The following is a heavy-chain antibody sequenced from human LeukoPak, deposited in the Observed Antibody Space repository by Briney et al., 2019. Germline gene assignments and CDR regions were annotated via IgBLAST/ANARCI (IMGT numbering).Heavy chain of an antibody. CDR1: GYTFTSYG. D-gene: IGHD6-13*01. CDR3: ARDEESYSSSWYYFDY. J-gene: IGHJ4*02. V-gene: IGHV1-18*01. CDR2: ISAYNGNT. Sequence: ASVKVSCKASGYTFTSYGISWVRQAPGQGLEWMGWISAYNGNTNDAQKLQGRVTMTTDTSTSTAYMELRSLRSDDTAVYYCARDEESYSSSWYYFDYWGQGTLVTVSS.